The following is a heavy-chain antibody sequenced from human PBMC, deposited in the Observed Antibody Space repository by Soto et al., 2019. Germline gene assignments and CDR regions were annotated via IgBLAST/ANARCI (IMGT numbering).Heavy chain of an antibody. J-gene: IGHJ4*02. CDR3: ARDKITGLFDY. V-gene: IGHV4-59*12. Sequence: SETLSLTCTVSGGSISRYYWSWIRQSPGKGLEWVAYISHTGTTDYNPSLKSRLTISLDTSKNQFSLKLTSVTAADTAVYYCARDKITGLFDYWGQGTLVTVSS. CDR2: ISHTGTT. D-gene: IGHD2-8*02. CDR1: GGSISRYY.